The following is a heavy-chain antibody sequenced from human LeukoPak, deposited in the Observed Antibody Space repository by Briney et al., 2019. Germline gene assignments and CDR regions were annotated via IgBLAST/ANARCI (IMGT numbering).Heavy chain of an antibody. D-gene: IGHD2-15*01. J-gene: IGHJ4*02. Sequence: TGGSLRLSCAASGFTVSSNNMSWVRQAPGKGLEWVSVIYSGGSTYYADSVKGRFTISRDNSENTLYLQMNSLRAEDTAVYYCARDRSECSGGSCYSGGFDYWGQGTLVTVSS. CDR2: IYSGGST. CDR3: ARDRSECSGGSCYSGGFDY. V-gene: IGHV3-53*01. CDR1: GFTVSSNN.